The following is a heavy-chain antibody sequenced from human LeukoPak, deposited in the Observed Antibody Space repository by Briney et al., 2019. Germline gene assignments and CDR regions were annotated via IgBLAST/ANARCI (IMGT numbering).Heavy chain of an antibody. CDR1: GFTFTNYW. J-gene: IGHJ4*02. Sequence: GGSLRLSCAASGFTFTNYWMNWLRQAPGKGLEWVANIKQDGSAKNYVDSVKGRFTISRDNAKNSLYLQMNNLRVEGTAVYYCGSTVREGEDQWGQGTLVTVSS. D-gene: IGHD3-10*01. V-gene: IGHV3-7*01. CDR3: GSTVREGEDQ. CDR2: IKQDGSAK.